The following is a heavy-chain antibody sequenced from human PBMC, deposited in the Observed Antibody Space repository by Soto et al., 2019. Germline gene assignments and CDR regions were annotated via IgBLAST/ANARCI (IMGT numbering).Heavy chain of an antibody. CDR2: ISCNSNNI. V-gene: IGHV3-9*01. Sequence: EVQLVESGGGLVQPGRSLRLSCEASGFTFDDHGMHWVRQAPGKGLEWVSGISCNSNNIAYADSVKGRFTISRDNAKNSMYLQMTSLRADDKGLYYGAKDMAGGATTWCTAFAIGGQWTMVTVSS. CDR1: GFTFDDHG. CDR3: AKDMAGGATTWCTAFAI. J-gene: IGHJ3*02. D-gene: IGHD1-26*01.